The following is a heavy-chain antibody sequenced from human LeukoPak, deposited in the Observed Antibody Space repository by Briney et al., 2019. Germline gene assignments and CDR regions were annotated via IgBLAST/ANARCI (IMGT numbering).Heavy chain of an antibody. D-gene: IGHD4-17*01. Sequence: PGGSLRLSCAASGFTFSSYAMHWVRQAPGKRLEWVAVISYDGSNKYYADSVKGRFTISRDNSKNTLYLQMNSLRAEDTAVYYCARVGARDYGDSLFDYWGQGTLVTVSS. J-gene: IGHJ4*02. CDR3: ARVGARDYGDSLFDY. CDR1: GFTFSSYA. CDR2: ISYDGSNK. V-gene: IGHV3-30*04.